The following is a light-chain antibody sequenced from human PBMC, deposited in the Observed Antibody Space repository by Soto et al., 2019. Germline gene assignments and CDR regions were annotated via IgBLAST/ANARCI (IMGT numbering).Light chain of an antibody. CDR1: SSNIGSNT. V-gene: IGLV1-44*01. CDR3: AAWDDSLNGPHVV. J-gene: IGLJ2*01. CDR2: SNN. Sequence: QPVLTQPPSASGTPGQRVTISCSGSSSNIGSNTVNWYQQLPGTAPKLLIYSNNQRPSGVPDRFSGSKSGTSASLAISGLQYEDEADYYCAAWDDSLNGPHVVFGGGTKLTVL.